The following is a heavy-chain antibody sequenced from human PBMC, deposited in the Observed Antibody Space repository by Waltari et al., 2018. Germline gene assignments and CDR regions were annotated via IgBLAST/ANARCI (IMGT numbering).Heavy chain of an antibody. J-gene: IGHJ4*02. V-gene: IGHV3-23*01. D-gene: IGHD3-22*01. Sequence: EVHLLESGGGLAQPGGSLRLSCAASGFNFISYAMSWVRQAPGKGLEWFSGISDSGVITKYADSVKGRFTGARDNSKNTVFLQLNSLRAEDTAIYYCARHLYSIDYLELGNWGQGTLVTVSS. CDR1: GFNFISYA. CDR3: ARHLYSIDYLELGN. CDR2: ISDSGVIT.